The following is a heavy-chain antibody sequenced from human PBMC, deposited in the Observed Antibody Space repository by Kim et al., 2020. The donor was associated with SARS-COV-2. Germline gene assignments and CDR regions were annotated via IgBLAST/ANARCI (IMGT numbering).Heavy chain of an antibody. Sequence: GRVTMTRDTSTSTVYMELSSLRSEDTAVYYCARGDYDILTGYYIGINFDYWGQGTLVTVSS. D-gene: IGHD3-9*01. J-gene: IGHJ4*02. CDR3: ARGDYDILTGYYIGINFDY. V-gene: IGHV1-46*01.